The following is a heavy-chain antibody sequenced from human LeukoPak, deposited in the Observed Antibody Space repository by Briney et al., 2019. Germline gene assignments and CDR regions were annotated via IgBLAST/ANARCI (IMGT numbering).Heavy chain of an antibody. Sequence: PGGSLRLSCVGSELTFSAYAISWVRQTPGKGLEWVSGISGNGANTDSADSVEGRFTISRDNSKDTLYLEMTNLSAEDAAVYYCVARNGYHYAFDYWGQGTQVVVSS. J-gene: IGHJ4*02. V-gene: IGHV3-23*01. CDR3: VARNGYHYAFDY. CDR2: ISGNGANT. CDR1: ELTFSAYA. D-gene: IGHD3-10*01.